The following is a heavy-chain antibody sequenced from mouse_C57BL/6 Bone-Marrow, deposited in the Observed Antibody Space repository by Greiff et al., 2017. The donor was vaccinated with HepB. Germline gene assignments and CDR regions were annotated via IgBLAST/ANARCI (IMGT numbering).Heavy chain of an antibody. D-gene: IGHD2-3*01. CDR3: ARSRWLLPVAY. V-gene: IGHV1-42*01. CDR2: INPSTGGT. Sequence: EVQLQQSGPELVKPGASVKISCKASGYSFTGYYMNWVKQSPEKSLEWIGEINPSTGGTTYNQKFKAKATLTVDKSSSTAYMQLKSLTSEDSAVYYCARSRWLLPVAYWGQGTLVTVSA. CDR1: GYSFTGYY. J-gene: IGHJ3*01.